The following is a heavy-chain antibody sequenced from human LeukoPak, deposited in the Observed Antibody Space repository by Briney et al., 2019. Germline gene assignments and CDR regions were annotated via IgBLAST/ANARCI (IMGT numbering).Heavy chain of an antibody. J-gene: IGHJ5*02. Sequence: GGSLRLSCAASGNYWMHWVRQAPGKGLVWVSHINSDGSWTSYADSVKGRFTISRDNSKNTLYLQMNSLGAEDTAVYYCARRYCSGGSCYSFRGDWFDPWGQGTLVTVSS. CDR3: ARRYCSGGSCYSFRGDWFDP. V-gene: IGHV3-74*01. D-gene: IGHD2-15*01. CDR2: INSDGSWT. CDR1: GNYW.